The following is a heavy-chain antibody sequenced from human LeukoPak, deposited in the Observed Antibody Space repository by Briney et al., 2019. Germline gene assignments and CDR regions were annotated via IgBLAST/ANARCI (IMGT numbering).Heavy chain of an antibody. CDR3: ANPCSDGVCYPDY. V-gene: IGHV3-23*01. Sequence: PGGSLRLSCETSGFTFTSYAGSWLRPAPGKGLEWVSAISAGATTTYYADSVKGRFTISRDDSRNTLYLQMDSLRVEDTAVYYCANPCSDGVCYPDYWGQGTLVTVSS. J-gene: IGHJ4*02. D-gene: IGHD2-21*02. CDR2: ISAGATTT. CDR1: GFTFTSYA.